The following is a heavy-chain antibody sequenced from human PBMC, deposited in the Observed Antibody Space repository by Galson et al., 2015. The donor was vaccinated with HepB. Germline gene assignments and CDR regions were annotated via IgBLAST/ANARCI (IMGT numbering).Heavy chain of an antibody. J-gene: IGHJ5*02. CDR3: ARDPYSGSYWFDP. Sequence: SLRLSCAASGFTFSSYGMHWVRQAPGKGLEWVAVIWYDGSNKYYADSVKGRFTISRDNSKNTLYLQMNSLRAEDTAVYYCARDPYSGSYWFDPWGQGTLVTVSS. V-gene: IGHV3-33*01. CDR1: GFTFSSYG. D-gene: IGHD1-26*01. CDR2: IWYDGSNK.